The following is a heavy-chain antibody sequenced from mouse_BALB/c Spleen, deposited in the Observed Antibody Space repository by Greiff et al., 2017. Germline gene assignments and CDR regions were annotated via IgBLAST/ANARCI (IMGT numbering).Heavy chain of an antibody. CDR2: IYPGGGYT. CDR1: GYTFTNYC. V-gene: IGHV1-63*02. D-gene: IGHD2-10*02. CDR3: ASLVDAMDY. Sequence: QVQLLQSGAELVRPGTSVKISCTASGYTFTNYCLCWVQQRPGHGLEWIGDIYPGGGYTNYNEKFKGKATLTADTSSSTAYMQISSLTSEDSAVYFCASLVDAMDYWGQGTSVTVSS. J-gene: IGHJ4*01.